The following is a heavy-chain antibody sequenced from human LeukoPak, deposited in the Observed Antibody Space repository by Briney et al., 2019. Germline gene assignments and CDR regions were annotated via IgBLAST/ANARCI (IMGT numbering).Heavy chain of an antibody. D-gene: IGHD5-12*01. CDR3: AKHRYSGYDSPAAFDY. CDR2: ISWNSGSI. Sequence: GRSLRLSCAASGFTFDDYAMHWVRQAPGKGLEWVSGISWNSGSIGYADSVKGRFTISRDNAKNSLYLQMNSLRAEDTALYYCAKHRYSGYDSPAAFDYWGQGTLVTVSS. J-gene: IGHJ4*02. CDR1: GFTFDDYA. V-gene: IGHV3-9*01.